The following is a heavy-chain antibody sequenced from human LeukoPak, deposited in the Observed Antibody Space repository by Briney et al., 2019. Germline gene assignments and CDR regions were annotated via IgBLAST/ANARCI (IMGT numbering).Heavy chain of an antibody. CDR1: GFTFSDYS. CDR3: ATRDYYDSSGYYHYFDY. J-gene: IGHJ4*02. Sequence: GGSLRLSCAASGFTFSDYSMNWVRQAPGKGLEWVSSISSSSIYIYYADSVKGRFTISRDNAKNSLYLQMNSLRAEDTAVYYCATRDYYDSSGYYHYFDYWGQGTLVTVSS. CDR2: ISSSSIYI. D-gene: IGHD3-22*01. V-gene: IGHV3-21*04.